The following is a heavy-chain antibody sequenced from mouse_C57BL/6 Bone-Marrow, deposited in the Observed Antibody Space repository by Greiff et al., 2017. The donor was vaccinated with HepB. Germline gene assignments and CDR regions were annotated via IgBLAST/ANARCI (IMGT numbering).Heavy chain of an antibody. CDR1: GFSLPSYG. J-gene: IGHJ1*03. CDR2: IWRGGST. V-gene: IGHV2-2*01. CDR3: ARNNGYGSYWYFDV. Sequence: QVQLKESGPGLVQPSQSLSITCTVSGFSLPSYGVHWVRQSPGKGLEWLGVIWRGGSTDYNAAFISRLSISKDNSKSQVFFKMNSLQADDTAIYYCARNNGYGSYWYFDVWGTGTTVTVSS. D-gene: IGHD1-1*01.